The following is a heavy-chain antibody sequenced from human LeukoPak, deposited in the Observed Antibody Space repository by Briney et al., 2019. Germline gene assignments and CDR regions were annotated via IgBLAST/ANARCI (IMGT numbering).Heavy chain of an antibody. D-gene: IGHD6-19*01. CDR1: GFTFSSYA. Sequence: GGSLRLSCAASGFTFSSYAMSWVRQAPGKGLEWVSAISGSGGSTYYADSVKGRLIISRDNSKNTLYLQMNSLRAEDTAVYDCAKDRSSGWLNCFAPWGQGPLVTVSS. CDR2: ISGSGGST. CDR3: AKDRSSGWLNCFAP. V-gene: IGHV3-23*01. J-gene: IGHJ5*02.